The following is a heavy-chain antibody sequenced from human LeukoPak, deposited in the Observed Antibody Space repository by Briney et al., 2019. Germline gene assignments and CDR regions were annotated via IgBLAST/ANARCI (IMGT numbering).Heavy chain of an antibody. Sequence: GGSLRLSCAASGFTFSSHNMNWVRQAPGKGLESVSSISGSSSHRFYVDSVEGRFTISRDNAINSLFLQMNSLRAEDTAVYYCARDDTNGYPDYWGQGTLVTVSS. J-gene: IGHJ4*02. CDR2: ISGSSSHR. D-gene: IGHD5-24*01. CDR3: ARDDTNGYPDY. V-gene: IGHV3-21*01. CDR1: GFTFSSHN.